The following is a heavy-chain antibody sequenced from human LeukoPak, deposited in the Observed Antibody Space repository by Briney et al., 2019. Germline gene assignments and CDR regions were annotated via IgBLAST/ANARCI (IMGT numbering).Heavy chain of an antibody. CDR1: GGSISSYY. CDR2: IHHSGSA. Sequence: PSETLSLTCTVSGGSISSYYWSWIRQAPGKGLEWIGYIHHSGSANYNPSLKSRVTISVDTSKNQFSLKLSSVTAADTAVYYCARAQQLDAFDIWGQGTMVTVSS. J-gene: IGHJ3*02. CDR3: ARAQQLDAFDI. V-gene: IGHV4-59*12. D-gene: IGHD6-13*01.